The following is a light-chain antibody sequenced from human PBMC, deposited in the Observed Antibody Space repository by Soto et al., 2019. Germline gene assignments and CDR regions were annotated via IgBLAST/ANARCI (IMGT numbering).Light chain of an antibody. CDR3: QQYNNFPRN. Sequence: EIVMTQSPAPLSVSPGERATLSCRASQSVSSNLAWYQQKPGQAPRLLIYGASTRATGIPARFSGSGSGTEFTLTISSLQSEDFAVYYCQQYNNFPRNFAQGTKV. V-gene: IGKV3-15*01. CDR1: QSVSSN. J-gene: IGKJ1*01. CDR2: GAS.